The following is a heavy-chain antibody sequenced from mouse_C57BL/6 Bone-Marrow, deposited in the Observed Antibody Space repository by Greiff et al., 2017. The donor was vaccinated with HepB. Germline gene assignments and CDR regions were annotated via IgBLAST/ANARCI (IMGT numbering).Heavy chain of an antibody. CDR2: IDPSDSYT. CDR1: GYTFTSYW. D-gene: IGHD3-3*01. J-gene: IGHJ1*03. V-gene: IGHV1-50*01. CDR3: ARWGPNAARFAYWYFDV. Sequence: QVQLQQPGAELVKPGASVKLSCKASGYTFTSYWMQWVKQRPGKGLEWIGEIDPSDSYTNYNQKFKGKATLTVDTSSSKAYMLLSSLTSEDSAVYYCARWGPNAARFAYWYFDVWGTGTTVTVSS.